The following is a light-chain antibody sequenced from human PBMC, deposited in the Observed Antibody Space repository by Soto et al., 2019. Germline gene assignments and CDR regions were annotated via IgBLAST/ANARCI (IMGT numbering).Light chain of an antibody. J-gene: IGKJ5*01. CDR2: GAS. CDR1: QSISIY. Sequence: DIQLPPSPSSRSASVGDRVTRACRASQSISIYLNWYQLKPGKAPNLLMYGASYLKSGVPTRFSGSGSGTDFTLTIRSLKPEDFAIYYCQKTYTTPEITCGNGKRRALK. V-gene: IGKV1-39*01. CDR3: QKTYTTPEIT.